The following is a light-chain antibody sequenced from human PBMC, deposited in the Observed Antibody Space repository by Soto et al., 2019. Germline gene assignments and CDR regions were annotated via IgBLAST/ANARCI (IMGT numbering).Light chain of an antibody. J-gene: IGKJ2*01. CDR1: QSVSSH. Sequence: EIVLTQSPGTLSLSPGERATLSCRASQSVSSHLTWYQQKPGQAPRLLIYDSFNRATGIPARFSGSGSGTDFTLTISRLEPEDFAVNYCQQRSDGPAFTFGQGTKLEIK. CDR3: QQRSDGPAFT. CDR2: DSF. V-gene: IGKV3-11*01.